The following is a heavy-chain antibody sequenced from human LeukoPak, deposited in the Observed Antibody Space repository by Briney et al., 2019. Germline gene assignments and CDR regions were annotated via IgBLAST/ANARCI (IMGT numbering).Heavy chain of an antibody. Sequence: PSETLSLTCAVYGGSFSGYYWSWIRQPPGKGLEWIGEINHSGSTNYNPSLKSRVTISVDTSKNQFSLKLSSVTAADTAVYYCASSEMATVEYYFDQWGQGTLVTVSS. CDR2: INHSGST. D-gene: IGHD5-24*01. V-gene: IGHV4-34*01. CDR3: ASSEMATVEYYFDQ. J-gene: IGHJ4*02. CDR1: GGSFSGYY.